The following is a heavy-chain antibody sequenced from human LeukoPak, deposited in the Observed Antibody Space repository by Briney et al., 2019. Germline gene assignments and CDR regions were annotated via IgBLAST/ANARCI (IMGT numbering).Heavy chain of an antibody. CDR1: DDSVSSSRYY. V-gene: IGHV4-61*01. CDR2: IYYSGTT. J-gene: IGHJ4*02. CDR3: ARVLRPMASQYYFDY. Sequence: SETLSLTCTVSDDSVSSSRYYWTWIRQPPGKGLEWIGYIYYSGTTSYNPSLKTRVTISIDTSKNQFSLKLSSVTAADTAVYYCARVLRPMASQYYFDYWGQGTLVTVSS. D-gene: IGHD3-10*01.